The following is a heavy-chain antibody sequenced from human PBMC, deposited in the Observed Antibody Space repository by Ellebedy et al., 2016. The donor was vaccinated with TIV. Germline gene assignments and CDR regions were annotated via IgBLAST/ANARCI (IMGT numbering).Heavy chain of an antibody. Sequence: GGSLRLSXAASGFTFDDYAMHWVRQVPGKGLEWVPGITWNSDRVAYADSVRGRFTISRDNAKKSLYLQMNSLRPADTALYYCAKDLERGLEWSQSAFDYWGQGTLVTVSS. V-gene: IGHV3-9*01. J-gene: IGHJ4*02. D-gene: IGHD3-3*01. CDR2: ITWNSDRV. CDR3: AKDLERGLEWSQSAFDY. CDR1: GFTFDDYA.